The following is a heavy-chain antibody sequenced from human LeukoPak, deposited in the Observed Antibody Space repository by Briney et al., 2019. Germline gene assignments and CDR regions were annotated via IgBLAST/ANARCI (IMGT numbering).Heavy chain of an antibody. Sequence: PGGSLRLSCAASGFTFRTLAMNWVRQAPGKGLEWVSSITGSGTNINYADSVKGRFTISRDNSRNTLYVQMDSLRADDTAVYYCARGDPRSYWFFDLWGRGTLVTVSS. CDR1: GFTFRTLA. J-gene: IGHJ2*01. CDR2: ITGSGTNI. D-gene: IGHD2-21*02. V-gene: IGHV3-23*01. CDR3: ARGDPRSYWFFDL.